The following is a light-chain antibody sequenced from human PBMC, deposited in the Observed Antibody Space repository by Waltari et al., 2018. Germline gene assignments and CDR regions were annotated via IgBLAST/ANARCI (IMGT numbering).Light chain of an antibody. V-gene: IGKV1-39*01. J-gene: IGKJ1*01. CDR2: AAS. CDR1: QSISSY. CDR3: QQSYRT. Sequence: DIQMTQSPSPLSASVGDRVTITCRASQSISSYLNWYQQKPGKAPKLLIYAASSLQSGVPSRFSGSGSGTDFTLTISSLQPEDFATYYCQQSYRTFGQGTKVEIK.